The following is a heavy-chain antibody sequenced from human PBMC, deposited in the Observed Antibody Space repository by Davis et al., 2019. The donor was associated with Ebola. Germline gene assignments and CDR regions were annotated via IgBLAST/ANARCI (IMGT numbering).Heavy chain of an antibody. J-gene: IGHJ4*02. CDR1: GFTFSTYW. Sequence: PGGSLRLSCAASGFTFSTYWMNWVRQAQGKGLGWVANINQDGSEKYYVDSVKGRFTISRDNAKNSLYLQMNSLRAEDTAVYYCAREIEYYEILTGYFPYWGQGTLVTVSS. CDR3: AREIEYYEILTGYFPY. D-gene: IGHD3-9*01. CDR2: INQDGSEK. V-gene: IGHV3-7*03.